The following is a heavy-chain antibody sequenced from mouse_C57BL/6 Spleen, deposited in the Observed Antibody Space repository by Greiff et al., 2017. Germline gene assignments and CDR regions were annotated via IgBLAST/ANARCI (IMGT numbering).Heavy chain of an antibody. D-gene: IGHD1-2*01. CDR2: ISYDGSN. CDR3: ARDRNGYYAYYAMDY. Sequence: EVKLMESGPGLVKPSQSLSLTCSVTGYSITSGYYWNWIRQFPGNKLEWMGYISYDGSNNYNPSLKNRISITRDTSKNQFFLKLNSVTTEDTATYYCARDRNGYYAYYAMDYWGQGTSVTVSS. CDR1: GYSITSGYY. V-gene: IGHV3-6*01. J-gene: IGHJ4*01.